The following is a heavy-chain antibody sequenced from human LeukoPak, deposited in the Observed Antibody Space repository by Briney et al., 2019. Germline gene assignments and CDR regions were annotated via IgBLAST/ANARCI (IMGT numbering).Heavy chain of an antibody. CDR1: GFIFSSYG. Sequence: GGSLRLSCAASGFIFSSYGMHWIRQAPGKGLEWVAVIWYDGSNKYYADSVKGRFTISRDNSKNTLYLQMNSLRAEDTAVYYCARYYYDSSGYYYYFDYWGQGTLVTVSS. J-gene: IGHJ4*02. V-gene: IGHV3-33*01. CDR2: IWYDGSNK. D-gene: IGHD3-22*01. CDR3: ARYYYDSSGYYYYFDY.